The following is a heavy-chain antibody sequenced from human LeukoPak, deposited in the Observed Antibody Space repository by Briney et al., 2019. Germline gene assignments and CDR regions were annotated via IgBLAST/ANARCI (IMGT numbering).Heavy chain of an antibody. V-gene: IGHV3-48*04. CDR3: ARGRRRGSGNYYNDY. J-gene: IGHJ4*02. CDR2: ISSSGSTI. D-gene: IGHD3-10*01. CDR1: GFTFSSYG. Sequence: GGSLRLSCAASGFTFSSYGMSWVRQAPGKGLEWVSYISSSGSTIYYADSVKGRFTISRDNAKNSLYLQMNSLRAEDTAVYYCARGRRRGSGNYYNDYWGQGTLVTVSS.